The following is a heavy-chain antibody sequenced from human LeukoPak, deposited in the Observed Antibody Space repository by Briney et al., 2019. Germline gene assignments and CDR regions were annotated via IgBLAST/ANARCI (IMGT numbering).Heavy chain of an antibody. J-gene: IGHJ4*02. CDR1: GYTFTGYY. CDR2: INPNSGGT. Sequence: ASVKVSCKASGYTFTGYYMHWVRQAPGQGLEWMGWINPNSGGTNYAQKLQGRVTMTRDTSISTAYMELSRLRSDDTAVYYCAKDRVGAHRLPYFDYWGQGTLVTVSS. D-gene: IGHD1-26*01. CDR3: AKDRVGAHRLPYFDY. V-gene: IGHV1-2*02.